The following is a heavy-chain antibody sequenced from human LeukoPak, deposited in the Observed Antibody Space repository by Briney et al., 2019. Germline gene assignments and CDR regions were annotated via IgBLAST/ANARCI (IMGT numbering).Heavy chain of an antibody. CDR1: GFSLSTSAVG. CDR2: VHRDDDK. Sequence: ESGPTLVKPPQTLTLTCTFSGFSLSTSAVGVGWIRQPPGKALERLALVHRDDDKRYSPSLKSRLTITKDTSRNQVVLTMTNMDPVDTATYYCAHATLVYDSSGYYMGWFDPWGQGTLVTVSS. V-gene: IGHV2-5*02. CDR3: AHATLVYDSSGYYMGWFDP. D-gene: IGHD3-22*01. J-gene: IGHJ5*02.